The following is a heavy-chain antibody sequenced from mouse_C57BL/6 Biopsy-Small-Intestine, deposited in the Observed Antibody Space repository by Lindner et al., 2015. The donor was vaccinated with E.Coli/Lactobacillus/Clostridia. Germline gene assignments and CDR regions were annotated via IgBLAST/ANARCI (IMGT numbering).Heavy chain of an antibody. V-gene: IGHV1-20*01. CDR1: GYSFTGYF. J-gene: IGHJ2*01. CDR2: INPYNGDT. D-gene: IGHD1-1*01. CDR3: ARAGYYGSNYFDY. Sequence: EVQLQESGPELVKPGDSVKISCKASGYSFTGYFMNWVMQSHGKSLEWIGRINPYNGDTFYNQKFKGKATLTVDKSSSTAHMELRSLTSEDSAVYYCARAGYYGSNYFDYWGQGTTLTVSS.